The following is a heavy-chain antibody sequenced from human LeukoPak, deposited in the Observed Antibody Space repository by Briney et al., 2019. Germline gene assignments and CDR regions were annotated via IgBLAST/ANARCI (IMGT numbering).Heavy chain of an antibody. D-gene: IGHD3-22*01. J-gene: IGHJ4*02. V-gene: IGHV4-31*03. Sequence: PSETLSLTCTVSGGSISSGGYYWSWIRQHPGKGLEWIGYIYYSGSTYYNPSLKSRVTISVDTSKNQFSLKLSSVTAADTAVYYCAQIRESTYYYDSSGYGSEVYWGQGTLVTVSS. CDR2: IYYSGST. CDR3: AQIRESTYYYDSSGYGSEVY. CDR1: GGSISSGGYY.